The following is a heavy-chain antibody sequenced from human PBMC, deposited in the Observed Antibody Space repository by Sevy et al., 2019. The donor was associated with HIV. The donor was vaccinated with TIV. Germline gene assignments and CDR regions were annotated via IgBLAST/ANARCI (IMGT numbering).Heavy chain of an antibody. CDR3: AKDKDGSGGYWPRTLDV. CDR1: GFTFSSYG. V-gene: IGHV3-33*06. Sequence: GGSLRLSCAASGFTFSSYGMHWVRQAPGKGLEWVAVIWYDGSNKYYADSVKGRFTISRDNSKNTLYLQMNSLRAEDTAVYCCAKDKDGSGGYWPRTLDVWGKGTTVTVSS. J-gene: IGHJ6*04. D-gene: IGHD3-10*01. CDR2: IWYDGSNK.